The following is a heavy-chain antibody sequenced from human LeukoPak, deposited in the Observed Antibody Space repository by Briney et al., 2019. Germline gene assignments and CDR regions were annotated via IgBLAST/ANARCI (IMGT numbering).Heavy chain of an antibody. CDR2: IYSGGST. D-gene: IGHD3-10*01. Sequence: QSGGSLRLSCAASGFTVSSNYMNWVRQAPGKGLEWVSVIYSGGSTYYADSVKGRFTISRDNSKNTLYLQMNSLRAEDTAVYYCAKAALLWFGGGTTFDYWGQGTLVTVSS. CDR3: AKAALLWFGGGTTFDY. CDR1: GFTVSSNY. J-gene: IGHJ4*02. V-gene: IGHV3-53*01.